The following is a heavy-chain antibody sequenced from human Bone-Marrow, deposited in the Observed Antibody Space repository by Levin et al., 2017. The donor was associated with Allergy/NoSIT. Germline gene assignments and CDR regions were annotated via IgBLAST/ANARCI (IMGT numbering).Heavy chain of an antibody. J-gene: IGHJ6*02. V-gene: IGHV3-72*01. Sequence: GGSLRLSCAASGFTFSDHHMDWVRQAPGKGLEWVGRIRDKPNGYTTEYAASVRGRFTISRDDSRTSLYLQMNSLKTEDTAVYYCVRGPQTSIMVASGLDVWGQGTTVTVSS. CDR2: IRDKPNGYTT. D-gene: IGHD2-15*01. CDR1: GFTFSDHH. CDR3: VRGPQTSIMVASGLDV.